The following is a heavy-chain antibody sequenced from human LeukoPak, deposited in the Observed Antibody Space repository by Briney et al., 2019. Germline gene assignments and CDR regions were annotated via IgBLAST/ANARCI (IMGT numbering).Heavy chain of an antibody. V-gene: IGHV4-59*05. Sequence: SETLSLTCTVSCGSISSYYWSWIRQPPGQGLEWIGSIDYSGSSYYNPSLQSRVTISVETSKNQLSLRLKSVTASDTAVYYCARDRRIGGHGDFDYWGQGTLVTLSS. J-gene: IGHJ4*02. CDR2: IDYSGSS. CDR3: ARDRRIGGHGDFDY. CDR1: CGSISSYY. D-gene: IGHD2-15*01.